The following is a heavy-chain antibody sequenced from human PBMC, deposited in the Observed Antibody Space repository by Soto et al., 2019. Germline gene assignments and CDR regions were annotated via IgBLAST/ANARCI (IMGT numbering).Heavy chain of an antibody. Sequence: PSETLSLTCTVSGGSISSSSYYWGWIRQPPGKGLEWIGSIYYSGSTYYNPSLKSRVTISVDTSKNQFSLKLSSVTAADTAVYYCARRHVDCSGGSCYSGPKNWFDPWGQGTLVTISS. J-gene: IGHJ5*02. CDR2: IYYSGST. CDR3: ARRHVDCSGGSCYSGPKNWFDP. CDR1: GGSISSSSYY. D-gene: IGHD2-15*01. V-gene: IGHV4-39*01.